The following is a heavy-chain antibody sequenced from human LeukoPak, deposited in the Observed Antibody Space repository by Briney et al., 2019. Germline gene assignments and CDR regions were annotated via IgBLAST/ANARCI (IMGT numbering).Heavy chain of an antibody. J-gene: IGHJ5*02. D-gene: IGHD4-17*01. CDR1: SGSISIGGVH. CDR3: ARQDDQDHGDPNWFDT. Sequence: SEPQSLTCTVSSGSISIGGVHWRSIPRAPTKVVEGIVSINYSGRTFYSPSFTNRATISVDTSKNQFSLRLNSVTAADTSLYFCARQDDQDHGDPNWFDTWGQGTLVTVSS. CDR2: INYSGRT. V-gene: IGHV4-39*01.